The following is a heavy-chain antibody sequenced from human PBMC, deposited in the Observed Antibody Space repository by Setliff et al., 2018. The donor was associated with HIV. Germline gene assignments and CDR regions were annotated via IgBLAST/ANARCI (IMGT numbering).Heavy chain of an antibody. CDR3: ARSVTFLIDWFDP. CDR1: GGSLSSTTYY. V-gene: IGHV4-39*07. D-gene: IGHD4-17*01. J-gene: IGHJ5*02. Sequence: KTSETLSLTCTVSGGSLSSTTYYWGWIRQPPGKGLEWIGIIDYSGNTYYNPSLKSRVSISVDTSKNQFSLKLTSVTPADTAVYFCARSVTFLIDWFDPWGRGTLVTVSS. CDR2: IDYSGNT.